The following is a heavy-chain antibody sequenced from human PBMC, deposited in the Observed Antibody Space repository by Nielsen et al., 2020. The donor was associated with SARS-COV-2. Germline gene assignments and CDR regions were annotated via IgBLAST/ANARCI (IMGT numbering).Heavy chain of an antibody. CDR3: ARGTYVVVVPAASRGYYYYYMDV. D-gene: IGHD2-2*01. Sequence: WIRQSPSRGPEWLGRTYYRSKWYNDYAVSVKSRITINPDTSKNQFSLQLNSVTPEDTAVYYCARGTYVVVVPAASRGYYYYYMDVWGKGTTVTVSS. V-gene: IGHV6-1*01. CDR2: TYYRSKWYN. J-gene: IGHJ6*03.